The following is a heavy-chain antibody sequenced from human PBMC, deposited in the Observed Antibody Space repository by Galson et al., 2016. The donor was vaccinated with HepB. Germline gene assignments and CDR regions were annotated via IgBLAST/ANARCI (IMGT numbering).Heavy chain of an antibody. CDR3: ARARGMTAVTIYGLDV. V-gene: IGHV3-11*04. D-gene: IGHD4-17*01. CDR2: ISSSGSTI. J-gene: IGHJ6*02. Sequence: LRLSCAASGFTFTDYYMSWIRQAPGKGPEWVSYISSSGSTIYYADSEKGRFTISRDNAKNSLYLQMNSLRAEDTAVYYCARARGMTAVTIYGLDVWGQGTTVTVSS. CDR1: GFTFTDYY.